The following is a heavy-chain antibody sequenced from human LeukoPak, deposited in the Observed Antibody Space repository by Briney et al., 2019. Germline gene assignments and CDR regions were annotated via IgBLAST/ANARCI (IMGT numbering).Heavy chain of an antibody. J-gene: IGHJ4*02. CDR3: ARDKSGGVQRYCSSSSCPLEY. Sequence: APVKVSYKASGDTSSSYTINWVRQAPGQGLEWMGGIIPILATGHYAQKFQGRVTITADESTSTAYMELSSLRFEDTAMYYCARDKSGGVQRYCSSSSCPLEYWGQGTLVTVSS. V-gene: IGHV1-69*13. D-gene: IGHD2-2*01. CDR2: IIPILATG. CDR1: GDTSSSYT.